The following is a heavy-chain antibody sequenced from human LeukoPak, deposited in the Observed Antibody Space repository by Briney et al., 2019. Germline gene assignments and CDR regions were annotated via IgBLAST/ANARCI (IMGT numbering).Heavy chain of an antibody. Sequence: GSVKVSCKASGYIFTTYVITWVRQAPGQGLEWMGWINTYNADINYAQKLQGRVTMTTDTSTSTAYMELRSLRSDDTAVYYCARVGYDSNFFDYWGQGTLVTVSS. CDR1: GYIFTTYV. J-gene: IGHJ4*02. D-gene: IGHD5-12*01. CDR2: INTYNADI. CDR3: ARVGYDSNFFDY. V-gene: IGHV1-18*01.